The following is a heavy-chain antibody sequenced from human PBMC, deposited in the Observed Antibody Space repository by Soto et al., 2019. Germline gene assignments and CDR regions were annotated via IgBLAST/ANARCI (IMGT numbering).Heavy chain of an antibody. CDR2: TNPNSGDT. D-gene: IGHD6-19*01. Sequence: QVQLVQSGAEVKKPGASVKVSCKASEYTFTDYYIHWVRQAPGQGLEWMGWTNPNSGDTSYAQKFQCRVTMTRDTSISTAYMELSRLRSDDTAVYYCERVEAVTGTNNNWFDPWGQGTLVTVSS. J-gene: IGHJ5*02. CDR1: EYTFTDYY. CDR3: ERVEAVTGTNNNWFDP. V-gene: IGHV1-2*02.